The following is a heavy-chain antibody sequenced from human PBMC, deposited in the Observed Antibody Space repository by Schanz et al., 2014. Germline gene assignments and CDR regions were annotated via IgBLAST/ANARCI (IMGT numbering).Heavy chain of an antibody. J-gene: IGHJ4*02. Sequence: EVHLLESGGGLVPPGGSLRLSCAASGFTFSSYAMSWVRQAPGKGLEWVSAISGSGGSTYYADSVKGRFTISSDNSKSTLYLQMSSLRAEDTAVYYCAKSQGSSFDSWGQGTLXTVSS. V-gene: IGHV3-23*01. CDR1: GFTFSSYA. D-gene: IGHD6-13*01. CDR3: AKSQGSSFDS. CDR2: ISGSGGST.